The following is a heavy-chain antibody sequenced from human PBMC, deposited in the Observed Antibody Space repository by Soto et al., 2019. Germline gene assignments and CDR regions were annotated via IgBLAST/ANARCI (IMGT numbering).Heavy chain of an antibody. Sequence: GVALRLSCIASGFTFRRHGMHWVRQAPGKGLEWVAVIWDDGSDKKYADSVRGRFTVSRDNSKNTLFLQMSSLRAEDTAVYYCARDPQINSDTSGYVGSWGPGTLATVSS. CDR3: ARDPQINSDTSGYVGS. D-gene: IGHD3-22*01. CDR1: GFTFRRHG. CDR2: IWDDGSDK. V-gene: IGHV3-33*01. J-gene: IGHJ5*02.